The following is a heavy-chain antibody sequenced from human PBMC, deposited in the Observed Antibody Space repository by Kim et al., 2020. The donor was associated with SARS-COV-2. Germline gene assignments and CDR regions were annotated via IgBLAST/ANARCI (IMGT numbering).Heavy chain of an antibody. J-gene: IGHJ6*03. CDR3: ARRGWSVGVGYHHYMDV. CDR1: VASFSDYY. V-gene: IGHV4-34*01. D-gene: IGHD2-8*01. CDR2: INHSGST. Sequence: SETLSLTCAVNVASFSDYYWNWIRQAPGKGLEWIGEINHSGSTNYNPSLKSRLTILVDRPKNQFSLRLNPVTAADTAVYFCARRGWSVGVGYHHYMDVWGEGTTVTVSS.